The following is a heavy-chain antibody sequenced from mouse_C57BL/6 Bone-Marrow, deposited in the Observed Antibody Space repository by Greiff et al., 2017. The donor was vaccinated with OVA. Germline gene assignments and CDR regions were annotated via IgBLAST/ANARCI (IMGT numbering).Heavy chain of an antibody. Sequence: VKLMESGAELVRPGASVTLSCKASGYTFTDYEMHWVKQTPVHGLEWIGAIDPETGGTAYNQKFKGKAILTADKSSSTAYMELRSLTSEDSAVYYCTKRGYYYGSSYENDYWGQGTTLTVSS. CDR2: IDPETGGT. D-gene: IGHD1-1*01. V-gene: IGHV1-15*01. J-gene: IGHJ2*01. CDR1: GYTFTDYE. CDR3: TKRGYYYGSSYENDY.